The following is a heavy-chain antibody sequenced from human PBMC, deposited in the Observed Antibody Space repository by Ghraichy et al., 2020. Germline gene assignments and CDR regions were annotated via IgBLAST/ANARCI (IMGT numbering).Heavy chain of an antibody. CDR1: GGSFSGYY. CDR3: ARARTRGAAAGRMSYYMDV. V-gene: IGHV4-34*01. D-gene: IGHD6-13*01. J-gene: IGHJ6*03. Sequence: SETLSLTCAVYGGSFSGYYWSWIRQPPGKGLEWIGEINHSGSTNYNPSLKSRVTISVDTSKNQFSLKLSSVTAADTAVYYCARARTRGAAAGRMSYYMDVWGKGTTVTVSS. CDR2: INHSGST.